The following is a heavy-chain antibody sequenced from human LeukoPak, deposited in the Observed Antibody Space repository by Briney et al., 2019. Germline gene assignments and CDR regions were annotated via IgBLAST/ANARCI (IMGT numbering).Heavy chain of an antibody. CDR1: GFTFSSYE. CDR3: ARIWFGELAVDY. Sequence: GGSLRLPCAASGFTFSSYEMNWVRQAPGKGLEWVSYISSSGSTIYYADSVKGRFTISRDNAKNSLYLQMNSLRAEDTAVYYCARIWFGELAVDYWGQGTLVTVSS. J-gene: IGHJ4*02. V-gene: IGHV3-48*03. CDR2: ISSSGSTI. D-gene: IGHD3-10*01.